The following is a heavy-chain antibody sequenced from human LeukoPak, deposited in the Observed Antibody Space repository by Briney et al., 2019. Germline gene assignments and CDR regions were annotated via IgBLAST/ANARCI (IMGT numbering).Heavy chain of an antibody. V-gene: IGHV3-30-3*01. D-gene: IGHD4-23*01. CDR3: ARDGGSYGGVSAQNYHVQYYFDY. Sequence: GGSLRLSCAASGFTFSSYAMHWVRQAPGKGLEWVAVISYDGSNKYYADSVKGRFTISRDNSKNTLYLQMNSLRAEDTAVYYCARDGGSYGGVSAQNYHVQYYFDYWGQGTLVTVSS. CDR2: ISYDGSNK. J-gene: IGHJ4*02. CDR1: GFTFSSYA.